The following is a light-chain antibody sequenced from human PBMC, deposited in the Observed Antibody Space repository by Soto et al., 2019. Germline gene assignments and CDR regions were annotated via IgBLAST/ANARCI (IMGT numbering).Light chain of an antibody. Sequence: EIVMTQSPATLSVSPGERATLSCRASQSVSSNLAWYQQKPGQAPRLLMYGASTRATGIPDRFSGSGSGTEFTLTFISLQSEDFAVYYCQPHNNWPHWTFGQGTKVEIK. V-gene: IGKV3-15*01. CDR1: QSVSSN. CDR3: QPHNNWPHWT. J-gene: IGKJ1*01. CDR2: GAS.